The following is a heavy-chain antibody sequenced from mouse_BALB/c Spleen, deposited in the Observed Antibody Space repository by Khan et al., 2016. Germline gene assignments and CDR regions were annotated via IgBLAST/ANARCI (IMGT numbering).Heavy chain of an antibody. Sequence: QVQLKESGAELMKPGASVKISCKATGYTFSSYWIEWVKQRPGHGLEWIGEILPGSGSTNYNEKFRGKATFTADTSSNTAYMQLSSLTSGDSAVHYCARADRRGYFDYWGQGTTLTVSS. J-gene: IGHJ2*01. CDR2: ILPGSGST. V-gene: IGHV1-9*01. CDR1: GYTFSSYW. CDR3: ARADRRGYFDY.